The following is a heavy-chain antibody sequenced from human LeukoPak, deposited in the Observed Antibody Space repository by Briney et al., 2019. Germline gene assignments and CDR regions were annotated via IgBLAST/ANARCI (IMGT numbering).Heavy chain of an antibody. CDR2: IYYSGST. D-gene: IGHD1-26*01. CDR1: GGSISSSSYY. CDR3: ARDRGPIVGARD. J-gene: IGHJ4*02. V-gene: IGHV4-39*07. Sequence: SETLSLTCTVSGGSISSSSYYWGWIRQPPGKGLEWIGSIYYSGSTYYNPSLKSRVTISVDTSKNQFSLKLSSVTAADTAVYYCARDRGPIVGARDWGQGTLVTVSS.